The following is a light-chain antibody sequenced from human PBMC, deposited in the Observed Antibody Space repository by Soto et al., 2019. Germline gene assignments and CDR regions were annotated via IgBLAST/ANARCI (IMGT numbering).Light chain of an antibody. CDR3: QQYDNLPYT. J-gene: IGKJ2*01. CDR2: DAS. V-gene: IGKV1-33*01. Sequence: DIQMTQSPSSLSASVGDRVTITCQASQDISNYLNWYQQKSGKAPKLLIYDASNLETGVPSRFSGSGSGTDFTFTISSLQPEDIATYYCQQYDNLPYTCGQGTKLEIK. CDR1: QDISNY.